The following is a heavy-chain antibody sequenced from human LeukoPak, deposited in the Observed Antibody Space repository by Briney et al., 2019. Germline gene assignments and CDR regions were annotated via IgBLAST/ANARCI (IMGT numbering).Heavy chain of an antibody. CDR3: ARARRGYNYRGNWFDP. J-gene: IGHJ5*02. Sequence: KPSQTLSLTCTLSGGSISSYYWSWIRQPPGKGLDWIGEINHSGSTNYNPSLKSRVTISVDTSKNQFSLKLSSVTAADTAVYYCARARRGYNYRGNWFDPWGRGTLVTVSS. V-gene: IGHV4-34*01. D-gene: IGHD5-18*01. CDR1: GGSISSYY. CDR2: INHSGST.